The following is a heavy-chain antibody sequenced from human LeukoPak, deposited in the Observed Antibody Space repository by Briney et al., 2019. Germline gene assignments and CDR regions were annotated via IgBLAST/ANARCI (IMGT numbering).Heavy chain of an antibody. Sequence: GGSLRLSCAASGFPFNTYWMSWVRQAPGKGLEWVANIRQDGGKKYYVDSVKGRFTISRDNAKNSLYLQMNSLRTEDTAVYYCARGGDDVWSGSSWFGPWGQGSLVAVSS. CDR1: GFPFNTYW. J-gene: IGHJ5*02. CDR2: IRQDGGKK. D-gene: IGHD3-3*01. V-gene: IGHV3-7*01. CDR3: ARGGDDVWSGSSWFGP.